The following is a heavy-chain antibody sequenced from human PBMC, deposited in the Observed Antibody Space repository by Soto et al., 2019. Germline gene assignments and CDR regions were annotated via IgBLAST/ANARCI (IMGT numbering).Heavy chain of an antibody. CDR3: ARPRVAARRDYYYYYGMDV. V-gene: IGHV3-11*06. CDR2: ISSSSSYT. J-gene: IGHJ6*02. D-gene: IGHD6-6*01. CDR1: GFTFSDYY. Sequence: QVQLVESGGGLVKPGGSLRLSCAASGFTFSDYYMSWIRQSPGKGLEWVSYISSSSSYTTYADSVKGRFTISRDNAKTSRSLRVNSLSADDTAVYYCARPRVAARRDYYYYYGMDVWSHGTTVTVSS.